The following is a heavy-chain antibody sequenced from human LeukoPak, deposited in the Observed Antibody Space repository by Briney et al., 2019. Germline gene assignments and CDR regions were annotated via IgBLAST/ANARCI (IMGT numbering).Heavy chain of an antibody. V-gene: IGHV4-39*07. CDR2: IYYSGST. CDR3: ARDGRPAFDY. CDR1: GGSIRSSSYY. D-gene: IGHD1-1*01. Sequence: SSETLSLTCTVSGGSIRSSSYYWGWIRQPPGKGLEWIGSIYYSGSTYYNPSLKSRVTISVDTSKNQFSLKLTSVTAADTAVYYCARDGRPAFDYWGQGTLVTVSS. J-gene: IGHJ4*02.